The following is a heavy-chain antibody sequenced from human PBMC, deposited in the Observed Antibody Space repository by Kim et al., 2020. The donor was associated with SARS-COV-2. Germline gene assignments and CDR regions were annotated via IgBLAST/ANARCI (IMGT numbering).Heavy chain of an antibody. D-gene: IGHD6-13*01. Sequence: ASVKVSCKASGYTFTSYYMHWVRQAPGQGLEWMGIINPSGGSTSYAQKFQGRVTMTRDTSTSTVYMELSSLRSEDTAVYYCARDPKLDGYSSSWWNYYYYGMDVWGQGTTVTVSS. J-gene: IGHJ6*02. CDR3: ARDPKLDGYSSSWWNYYYYGMDV. V-gene: IGHV1-46*01. CDR1: GYTFTSYY. CDR2: INPSGGST.